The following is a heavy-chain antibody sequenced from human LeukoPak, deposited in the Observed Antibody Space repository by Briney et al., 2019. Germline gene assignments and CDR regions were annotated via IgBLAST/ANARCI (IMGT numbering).Heavy chain of an antibody. Sequence: SETLSLTCTVSGGSISSSSYYWGWIRQPPGKGLEWIGSIYYSGSTYYNPSLKSRVTISVDTPKNQFSLKLSSVTAADTAVYYCASRPPSGSLDYWGQGTLVTVSS. CDR2: IYYSGST. J-gene: IGHJ4*02. D-gene: IGHD1-26*01. CDR3: ASRPPSGSLDY. V-gene: IGHV4-39*07. CDR1: GGSISSSSYY.